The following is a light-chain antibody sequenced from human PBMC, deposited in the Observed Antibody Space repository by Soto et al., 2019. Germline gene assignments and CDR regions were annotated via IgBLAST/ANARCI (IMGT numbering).Light chain of an antibody. CDR2: DAS. Sequence: EIVLTQSPVTLSLSPGERATLSCRASQSVSNYLGWYQQKPGQAPRLLIYDASNTATGSPARFSGSGSGTDFTLTISSLETEDFAVYYCQHRGTFGQGTRLEIK. V-gene: IGKV3-11*01. CDR1: QSVSNY. J-gene: IGKJ5*01. CDR3: QHRGT.